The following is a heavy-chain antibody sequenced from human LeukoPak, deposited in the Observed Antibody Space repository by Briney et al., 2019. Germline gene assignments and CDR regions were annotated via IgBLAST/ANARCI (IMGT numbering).Heavy chain of an antibody. Sequence: PGVSLRLSCAASGFTFSNNALSWVRHAPGKGLVWVSFISGSGGRTYYADSVKGRFTISRDNSKNTLYLQMDSMRAGDTAVYYCARGRLRVIDAFDIWGEGTMVTVSS. J-gene: IGHJ3*02. CDR3: ARGRLRVIDAFDI. CDR2: ISGSGGRT. D-gene: IGHD2-21*01. V-gene: IGHV3-23*01. CDR1: GFTFSNNA.